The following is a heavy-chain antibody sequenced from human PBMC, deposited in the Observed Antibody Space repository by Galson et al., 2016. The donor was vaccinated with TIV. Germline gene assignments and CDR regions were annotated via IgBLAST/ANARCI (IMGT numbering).Heavy chain of an antibody. D-gene: IGHD6-6*01. J-gene: IGHJ4*02. CDR2: MWFDGRNL. V-gene: IGHV3-33*01. CDR1: GFTFSTYG. CDR3: AREGHYSSSSPGYYFDY. Sequence: SLRLSCAVSGFTFSTYGMHWVRQAPGKGLEWVAFMWFDGRNLDYADSVKGRFTISRDNSKNTLYLQINSLSAEDTAVYYCAREGHYSSSSPGYYFDYWGQGTLVTASS.